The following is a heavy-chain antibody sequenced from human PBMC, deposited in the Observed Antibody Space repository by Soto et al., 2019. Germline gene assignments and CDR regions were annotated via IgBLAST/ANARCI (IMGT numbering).Heavy chain of an antibody. J-gene: IGHJ4*02. CDR2: IIPILGIA. CDR3: ASDRTMVSPPHDY. Sequence: QVQLVQSGAEVKKPESSVKVSCKASGGTFSSYTISWVRQAPGQGLEWMGRIIPILGIANYAQKFQGRVTITADKSTSTAYMELSSLRSEDTAVYYCASDRTMVSPPHDYWGQGTLVTVSS. D-gene: IGHD3-10*01. V-gene: IGHV1-69*02. CDR1: GGTFSSYT.